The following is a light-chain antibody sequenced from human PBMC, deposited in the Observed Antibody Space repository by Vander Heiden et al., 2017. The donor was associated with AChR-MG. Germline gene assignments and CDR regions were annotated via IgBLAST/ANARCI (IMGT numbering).Light chain of an antibody. CDR3: SAWDSRLSAWV. CDR2: RNN. J-gene: IGLJ3*02. Sequence: QAGLTQPPSVSKGLRQTATLTCTGNSNNVGNQGAAWLQQHQGHPPQLLAYRNNNRPSGISERLSASRSGNTASLTITGLQPEDEADYYCSAWDSRLSAWVFGGGTKLTVL. CDR1: SNNVGNQG. V-gene: IGLV10-54*01.